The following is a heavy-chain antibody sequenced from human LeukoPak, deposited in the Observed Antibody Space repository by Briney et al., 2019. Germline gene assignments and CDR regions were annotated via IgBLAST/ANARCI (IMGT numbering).Heavy chain of an antibody. V-gene: IGHV4-39*01. CDR3: ARQDYYDTSGYYYFDY. Sequence: PSETLSLTCTVSAGSISSSSYYWGWIRQPPGKGLEWIGSIYYSGRTYYNPSLKSRVTISVDTSKNQFSLKLSSVTAADTAVYYCARQDYYDTSGYYYFDYWGQGALVTVSS. CDR1: AGSISSSSYY. J-gene: IGHJ4*02. CDR2: IYYSGRT. D-gene: IGHD3-22*01.